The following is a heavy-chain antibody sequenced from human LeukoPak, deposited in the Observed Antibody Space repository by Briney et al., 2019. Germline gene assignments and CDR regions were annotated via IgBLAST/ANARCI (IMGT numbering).Heavy chain of an antibody. CDR1: GGSISSYY. J-gene: IGHJ4*02. D-gene: IGHD3-16*01. Sequence: PSETLSLTCTVSGGSISSYYWSWIRQTPGKGLEWIGYIYYSGSTNYNPSLKSRVTISVDTSKNQFSLKLSSVTAADTAVYYCARQPHPRGSFDYWGQGTLVAVFS. CDR3: ARQPHPRGSFDY. CDR2: IYYSGST. V-gene: IGHV4-59*08.